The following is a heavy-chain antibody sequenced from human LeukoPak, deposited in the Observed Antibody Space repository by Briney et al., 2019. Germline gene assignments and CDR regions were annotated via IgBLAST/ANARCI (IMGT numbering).Heavy chain of an antibody. V-gene: IGHV3-7*01. Sequence: PGGSLRLSCAASGFTFSNYWMNWVRQAPGKGLEWVANIKQGGSEKYYVDSVKGRFTISRDNAKNSLYLQMNRLRAEDTAVYYCARDPSRGYTYGYEDYWGQGTLVTVSS. CDR3: ARDPSRGYTYGYEDY. J-gene: IGHJ4*02. D-gene: IGHD5-18*01. CDR2: IKQGGSEK. CDR1: GFTFSNYW.